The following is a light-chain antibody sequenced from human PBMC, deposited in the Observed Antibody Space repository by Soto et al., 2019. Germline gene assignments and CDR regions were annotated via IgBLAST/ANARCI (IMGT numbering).Light chain of an antibody. CDR1: QGISNY. J-gene: IGKJ3*01. CDR3: QKYESPPFT. CDR2: SAS. V-gene: IGKV1-27*01. Sequence: DIQMTQSPSSLSASVGDRITITCRASQGISNYLAWFQQRPGKVPRFLIHSASTLQSGVPSRFRGSGSGTDFTLTIISLQPDDFASYDCQKYESPPFTFGPGTKVDLK.